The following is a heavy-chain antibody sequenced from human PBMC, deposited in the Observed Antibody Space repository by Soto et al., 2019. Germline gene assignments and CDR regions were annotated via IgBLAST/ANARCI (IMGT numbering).Heavy chain of an antibody. J-gene: IGHJ4*02. V-gene: IGHV3-21*01. D-gene: IGHD6-25*01. CDR3: ARDPAATSTVFDY. CDR2: ISSSSSYI. Sequence: GVLRLSCAASGFTFSSYSMNWVRQAPGKGLEWVSSISSSSSYIYYADSVKGRFTISRDNAKNSLYLQMNSLRAEDTAVYYCARDPAATSTVFDYWGQGTLVTVSS. CDR1: GFTFSSYS.